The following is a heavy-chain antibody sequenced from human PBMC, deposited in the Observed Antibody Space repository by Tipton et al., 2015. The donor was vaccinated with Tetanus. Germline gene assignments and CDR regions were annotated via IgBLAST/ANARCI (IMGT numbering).Heavy chain of an antibody. Sequence: VQLVQSGAEVKKPGESLKISCRGSGYNFTHYSIGWVRQMPGRGLEWMGIVDPRDSQATYGPSFQGQVTLSADRSINVAYLQWGSLKASDTGLYYCARRRSAVLSGAYHWYFDLWGRGTLVGVSS. CDR2: VDPRDSQA. D-gene: IGHD3-3*01. CDR1: GYNFTHYS. V-gene: IGHV5-51*01. J-gene: IGHJ2*01. CDR3: ARRRSAVLSGAYHWYFDL.